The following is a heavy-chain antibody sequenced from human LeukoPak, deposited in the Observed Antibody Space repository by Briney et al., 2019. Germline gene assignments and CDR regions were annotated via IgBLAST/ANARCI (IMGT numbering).Heavy chain of an antibody. CDR3: ATPVFDY. CDR2: IKGDGSAK. J-gene: IGHJ4*02. CDR1: GFAFSDSW. Sequence: PGGSLRLSCAASGFAFSDSWMTWIRQAPGKGLEWVAFIKGDGSAKKYVNSVKGRFTISRDNAKNSLFLQMNSLRAEDTAVYYCATPVFDYWGQGTLVTASS. V-gene: IGHV3-7*01.